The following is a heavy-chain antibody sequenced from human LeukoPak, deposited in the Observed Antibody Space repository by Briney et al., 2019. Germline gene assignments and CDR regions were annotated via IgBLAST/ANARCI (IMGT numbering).Heavy chain of an antibody. V-gene: IGHV1-2*02. CDR3: AAWAAVGRFFDY. J-gene: IGHJ4*02. CDR1: GYTFTEYY. Sequence: EASVKVSCKASGYTFTEYYIHWVRQAPGQGLEWMGWINPNSGGSNSAQNFRGRVTMTRDTSITTAYMELSRLASDDTAVYYCAAWAAVGRFFDYWGQGTQVTVSS. CDR2: INPNSGGS. D-gene: IGHD6-13*01.